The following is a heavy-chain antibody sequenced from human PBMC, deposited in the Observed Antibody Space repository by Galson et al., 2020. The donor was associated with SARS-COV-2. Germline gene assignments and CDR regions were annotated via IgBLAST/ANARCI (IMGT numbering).Heavy chain of an antibody. Sequence: GGSLRLSCAASGFTFSSYNMTWFRQTPVKGLELVAYIRSSSGSIYYADSVKGRFTISRDNAKSSLYLQLSSLRVEDTAVYYCATERLESWGQGTLVTVSS. D-gene: IGHD1-1*01. CDR3: ATERLES. CDR2: IRSSSGSI. V-gene: IGHV3-48*04. J-gene: IGHJ4*02. CDR1: GFTFSSYN.